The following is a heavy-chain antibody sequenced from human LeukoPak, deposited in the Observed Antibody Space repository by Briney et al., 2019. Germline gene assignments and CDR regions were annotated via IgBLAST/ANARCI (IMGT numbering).Heavy chain of an antibody. CDR1: GFTFSSYA. Sequence: PGRSLRLSCAASGFTFSSYAMHWVRQAPGKGLEWVAVISYDGSNKYYADSVKGRFTISRDNSKNTLYLQMNSLRAEDTAVYYCAKGARYSYGYWGDYWGQGTLVIVSS. CDR3: AKGARYSYGYWGDY. CDR2: ISYDGSNK. V-gene: IGHV3-30-3*01. D-gene: IGHD5-18*01. J-gene: IGHJ4*02.